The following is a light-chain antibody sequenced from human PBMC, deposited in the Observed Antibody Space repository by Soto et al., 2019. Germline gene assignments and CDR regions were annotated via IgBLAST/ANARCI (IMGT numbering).Light chain of an antibody. CDR1: SSNIGANYD. CDR3: QSYDTTLSARYV. J-gene: IGLJ1*01. V-gene: IGLV1-40*01. Sequence: QSVLTQPPSVSGAPGRRVTISCTGSSSNIGANYDVHWYQQRPGTAPKLLIFGNNNRPSGVPDRFSGSKSGTSASLAITGLQAEDEGDYYCQSYDTTLSARYVFGTGTKLTVL. CDR2: GNN.